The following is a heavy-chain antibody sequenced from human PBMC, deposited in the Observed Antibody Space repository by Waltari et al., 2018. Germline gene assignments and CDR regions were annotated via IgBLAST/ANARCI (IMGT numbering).Heavy chain of an antibody. CDR1: GFTFSSYS. CDR2: ISSSSSYI. J-gene: IGHJ6*02. CDR3: ARDYYDSSGYSSYYYYGMDV. D-gene: IGHD3-22*01. Sequence: EVQLVESGGGLVKPGGSLRLSCAASGFTFSSYSLNWVRQAPGKGLEWVSSISSSSSYIYYADSVKGRFTISRDNAKNSLYLQMNSLRAEDTAVYYCARDYYDSSGYSSYYYYGMDVWGQGTTVTVSS. V-gene: IGHV3-21*01.